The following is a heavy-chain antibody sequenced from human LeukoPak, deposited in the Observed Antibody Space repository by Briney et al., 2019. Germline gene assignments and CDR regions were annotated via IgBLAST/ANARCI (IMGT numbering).Heavy chain of an antibody. Sequence: GGSLRLSCAASGFTFSSYAMHWVRQAPGKGLEWVAVISYDGSNKYYADSVKGRFTISRDNSKNTLYLQMNSLRAEDTAVCYCARDRGEYCSSTSCQQFDYWGQGTLVTVSS. CDR2: ISYDGSNK. V-gene: IGHV3-30-3*01. D-gene: IGHD2-2*01. J-gene: IGHJ4*02. CDR3: ARDRGEYCSSTSCQQFDY. CDR1: GFTFSSYA.